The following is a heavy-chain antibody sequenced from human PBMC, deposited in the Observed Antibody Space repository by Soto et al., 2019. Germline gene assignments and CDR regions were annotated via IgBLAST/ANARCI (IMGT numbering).Heavy chain of an antibody. Sequence: SVKVSCKASGGTFSSYTISWVRQAPGQGLEWMGRIIPILGIANYAQKFQGRVTITADKSTSTAYMELSSLRSEDTAVYYCARDKEVPFFLEWLLFGWFDPWGQGILVTVS. CDR2: IIPILGIA. CDR1: GGTFSSYT. V-gene: IGHV1-69*04. J-gene: IGHJ5*02. CDR3: ARDKEVPFFLEWLLFGWFDP. D-gene: IGHD3-3*01.